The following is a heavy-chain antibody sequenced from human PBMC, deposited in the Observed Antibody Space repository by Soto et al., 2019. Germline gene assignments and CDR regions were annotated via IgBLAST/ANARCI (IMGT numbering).Heavy chain of an antibody. CDR1: GFTFDDYA. V-gene: IGHV3-9*01. J-gene: IGHJ4*02. Sequence: EVQLVESGGGLVQPGRSLRLSCAASGFTFDDYAMHWVRQAPGKGLEWVSGISLNSGSIGYVDSVKGRFTISRDNAKNSLYLQMNSLRAEDTALYYCARGDDYGDYPDYFDYWGQGTLVTVSS. CDR3: ARGDDYGDYPDYFDY. CDR2: ISLNSGSI. D-gene: IGHD4-17*01.